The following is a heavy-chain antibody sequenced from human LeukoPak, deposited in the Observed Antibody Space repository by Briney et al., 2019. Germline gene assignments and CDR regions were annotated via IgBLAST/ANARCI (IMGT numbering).Heavy chain of an antibody. CDR3: AREEYSSSSGWFDP. CDR1: GYTFTSYG. D-gene: IGHD6-6*01. CDR2: ISAYNGNT. J-gene: IGHJ5*02. Sequence: ASVKVSCKASGYTFTSYGISWVRRAPGQGLEWMGWISAYNGNTNYAQKLQGRVTMTTDTSTSTAYMELRSLRSDDTAVYYCAREEYSSSSGWFDPWGQGTLVTVSS. V-gene: IGHV1-18*01.